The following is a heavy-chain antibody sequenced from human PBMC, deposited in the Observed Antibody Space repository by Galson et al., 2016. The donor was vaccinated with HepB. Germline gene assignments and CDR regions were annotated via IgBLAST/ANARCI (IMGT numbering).Heavy chain of an antibody. J-gene: IGHJ5*02. CDR2: MYYSGST. CDR3: ARADGWFGELLAWGWFDP. CDR1: GGSIRRSSYY. Sequence: SETLSLTCTVSGGSIRRSSYYWGWIRQPPGKGLEWIGSMYYSGSTYYNPSLKSPVTISVDASKNLFSQKLSSVTAADPAVYYCARADGWFGELLAWGWFDPWGQGTPVTVSS. D-gene: IGHD3-10*01. V-gene: IGHV4-39*01.